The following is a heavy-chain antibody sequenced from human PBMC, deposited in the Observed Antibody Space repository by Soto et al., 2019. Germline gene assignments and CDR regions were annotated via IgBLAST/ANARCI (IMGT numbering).Heavy chain of an antibody. J-gene: IGHJ4*02. Sequence: QVQLQESGPGLVKPSGTLSLTCTVSGGSISSSNWWWSVRQPPGGRLEWIGELYHRGSTNYNPSLTSRRPIAVDNIIKRFSLKLSSVTAGEAAVYYGARLQRSSWDDGVADYWGQGTLVSVSS. V-gene: IGHV4-4*02. CDR3: ARLQRSSWDDGVADY. D-gene: IGHD6-13*01. CDR2: LYHRGST. CDR1: GGSISSSNW.